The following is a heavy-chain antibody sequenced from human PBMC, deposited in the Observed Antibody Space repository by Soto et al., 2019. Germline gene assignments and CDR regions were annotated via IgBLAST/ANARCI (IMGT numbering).Heavy chain of an antibody. CDR2: INSDGSII. J-gene: IGHJ4*02. D-gene: IGHD2-15*01. CDR3: VRTSLVVAAATREDY. Sequence: GSLRLSCAASGFTFSSYSMNWVRQAPGKGLEWVSSINSDGSIICYADSVKGRFTISRDNAKNTLYLQMNSLRAEDTAVYYCVRTSLVVAAATREDYWGQGTLVTVSS. CDR1: GFTFSSYS. V-gene: IGHV3-74*01.